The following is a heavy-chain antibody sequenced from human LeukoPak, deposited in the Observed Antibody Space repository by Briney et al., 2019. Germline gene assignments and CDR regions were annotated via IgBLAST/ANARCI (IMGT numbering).Heavy chain of an antibody. CDR1: GFTFSRYA. Sequence: GGSRRLSCAASGFTFSRYAMHWVRQAPGKGLEWVAVMSSDGSKKYYADSVKGRFTISRDNSKNTLYLQMNSLRAEDTAVYYCAKKFTGTTVISGDYFDYWGQGTLVTFSS. CDR3: AKKFTGTTVISGDYFDY. D-gene: IGHD4-17*01. CDR2: MSSDGSKK. J-gene: IGHJ4*02. V-gene: IGHV3-30-3*02.